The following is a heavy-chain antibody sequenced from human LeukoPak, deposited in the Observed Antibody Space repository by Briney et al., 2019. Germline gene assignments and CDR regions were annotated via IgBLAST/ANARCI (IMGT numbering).Heavy chain of an antibody. Sequence: GGSLRLSCAASGFTFSGFAMSWVRRTPGKGLEWVSGISGTGDNTLYADSVKGRFTISRDNSKNTLYLQMGSLRADDTAVYYCAKESPNFDYWGQGTLVTVSS. CDR3: AKESPNFDY. CDR2: ISGTGDNT. V-gene: IGHV3-23*01. CDR1: GFTFSGFA. J-gene: IGHJ4*02.